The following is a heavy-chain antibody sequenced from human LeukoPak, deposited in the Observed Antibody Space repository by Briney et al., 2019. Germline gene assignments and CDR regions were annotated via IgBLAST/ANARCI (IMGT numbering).Heavy chain of an antibody. Sequence: GGPLRLSCAASGFTFSSYAMNWVRQAPGKGLEWVSSISNSDGSTYYADSVKGRFTISRDNSKNTLYLQMNSLRAEDTAVYYCAKSGYCSSTSCYGHYYYYYGMDVWGQGTTVTVSS. V-gene: IGHV3-23*01. CDR1: GFTFSSYA. D-gene: IGHD2-2*03. J-gene: IGHJ6*02. CDR3: AKSGYCSSTSCYGHYYYYYGMDV. CDR2: ISNSDGST.